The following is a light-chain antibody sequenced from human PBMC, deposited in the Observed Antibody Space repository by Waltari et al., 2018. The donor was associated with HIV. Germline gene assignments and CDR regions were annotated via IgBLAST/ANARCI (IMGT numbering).Light chain of an antibody. V-gene: IGLV3-1*01. CDR2: QDS. CDR3: QAWDSSTAYVV. Sequence: SYELTQPPSVSVSPGQTASITCSGDKLGDNYAFWYPQKPGQSPVLVIYQDSKRPSGIPERFSGSNSGNTATLTISGTQAMDEADYYCQAWDSSTAYVVFGGGTKLTVL. CDR1: KLGDNY. J-gene: IGLJ2*01.